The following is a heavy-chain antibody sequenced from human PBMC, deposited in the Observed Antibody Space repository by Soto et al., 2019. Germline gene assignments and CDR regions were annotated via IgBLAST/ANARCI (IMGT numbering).Heavy chain of an antibody. V-gene: IGHV1-18*01. D-gene: IGHD3-3*01. CDR2: ISTYNSKT. Sequence: QVQLVQSGDEVKKPGASVKVSCRASGFDFTRYGVTWVRQGPGQGLEWMGWISTYNSKTKYAQNFQDRVTMTTEIFTNTAYMELRSLTPDDTAVYYCARERYDFWSGYYTGHYGMDVWGQGTTVTVSS. CDR1: GFDFTRYG. CDR3: ARERYDFWSGYYTGHYGMDV. J-gene: IGHJ6*02.